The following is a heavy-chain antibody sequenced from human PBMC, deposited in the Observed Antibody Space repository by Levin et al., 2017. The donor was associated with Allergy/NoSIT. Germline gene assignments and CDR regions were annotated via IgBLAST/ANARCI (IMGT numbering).Heavy chain of an antibody. CDR2: ISHNGNT. CDR1: GYTFTNYA. J-gene: IGHJ4*02. Sequence: ASVKVSCKASGYTFTNYAISWVRQAPGQGLEWMAWISHNGNTDFAQNFQGRVTTTTDTSTSTAYMELRSLRSDDTAVYYCVRDGLTVMTPILLDDWGQGTQVTVSS. V-gene: IGHV1-18*01. CDR3: VRDGLTVMTPILLDD. D-gene: IGHD2-15*01.